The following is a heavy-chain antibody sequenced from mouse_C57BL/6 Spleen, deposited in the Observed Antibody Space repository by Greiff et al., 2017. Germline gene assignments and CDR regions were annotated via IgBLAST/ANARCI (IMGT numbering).Heavy chain of an antibody. J-gene: IGHJ1*03. CDR2: ISDGGSYT. V-gene: IGHV5-4*01. Sequence: EVKLVESGGGLVKPGGSLKLSCAASGFTFSSYAMSWVRPTPEKRLEWVATISDGGSYTYYPYNVKGRFTISRDNAKTNLNLEMSHLKYEDTAKYYGARDSNYWYFDVWGTGTTVTVSS. CDR1: GFTFSSYA. CDR3: ARDSNYWYFDV. D-gene: IGHD2-5*01.